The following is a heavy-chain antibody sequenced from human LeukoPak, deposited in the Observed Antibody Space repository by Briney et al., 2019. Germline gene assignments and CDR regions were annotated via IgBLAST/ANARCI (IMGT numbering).Heavy chain of an antibody. CDR1: GFTFSSYA. CDR3: VTPAVIVRASYSDY. V-gene: IGHV3-23*01. Sequence: GGSLRLSCAASGFTFSSYAMSWVRQAPGKGLEWVSAISGSGGSTYYADSVKGRFTISRDNSKNTLYLQMNSLGVEDTAIYFCVTPAVIVRASYSDYWGQGTLVTVSS. D-gene: IGHD1-26*01. J-gene: IGHJ4*02. CDR2: ISGSGGST.